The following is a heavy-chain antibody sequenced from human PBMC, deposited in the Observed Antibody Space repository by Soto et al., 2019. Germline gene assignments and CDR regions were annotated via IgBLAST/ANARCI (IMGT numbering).Heavy chain of an antibody. J-gene: IGHJ4*02. CDR3: AAGSDCSGGSCYKEFDY. V-gene: IGHV1-18*01. CDR1: GYTFTSYG. CDR2: ISAYNGNT. Sequence: ASVKVSCKASGYTFTSYGISWVRQAPGQGLEWMGWISAYNGNTNYAQKLQGRVTMTTDTSTSTAYMELRSLRSEDTAVYYCAAGSDCSGGSCYKEFDYWGQGTLVTVS. D-gene: IGHD2-15*01.